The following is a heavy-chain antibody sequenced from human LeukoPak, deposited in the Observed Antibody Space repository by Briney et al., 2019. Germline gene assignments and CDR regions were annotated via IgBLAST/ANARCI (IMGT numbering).Heavy chain of an antibody. V-gene: IGHV3-11*05. CDR1: GFTFSDYY. D-gene: IGHD4-17*01. CDR2: ISRTSTFT. CDR3: VRVGLDYGDYVDY. J-gene: IGHJ4*02. Sequence: GGSLRLSCAASGFTFSDYYMSWVRQAPGKGLEWVSYISRTSTFTNYADSVKGRFTISRNNAENSLYLQMNSLRAEDTAVYFCVRVGLDYGDYVDYRGQGSLVTVSS.